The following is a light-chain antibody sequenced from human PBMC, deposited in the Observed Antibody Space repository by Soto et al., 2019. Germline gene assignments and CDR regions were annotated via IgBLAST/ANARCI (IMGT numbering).Light chain of an antibody. J-gene: IGLJ1*01. CDR2: GNS. Sequence: QSVLTQPPSVSGAPGQRVTISCTGSSSNIGAGYDVHWYQQLPGTVPKLLIYGNSNRPSGVPDRFSGSKSGTSASLAITGLQDEDEADYYCQSYASSLSYVFGTGTKVTVL. CDR1: SSNIGAGYD. V-gene: IGLV1-40*01. CDR3: QSYASSLSYV.